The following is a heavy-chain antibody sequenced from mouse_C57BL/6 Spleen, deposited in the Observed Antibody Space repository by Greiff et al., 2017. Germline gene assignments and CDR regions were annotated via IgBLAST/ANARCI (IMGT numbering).Heavy chain of an antibody. V-gene: IGHV3-1*01. D-gene: IGHD2-1*01. CDR3: ARWGMGKSRYFDV. CDR2: ISYSGST. CDR1: GYSITSGYD. Sequence: VQLKQSGPGMVKPSQSLSLTCTVTGYSITSGYDWHWIRHFPGNKLEWMGYISYSGSTNYNPSLKSRISITHDTSKNHFFLKLNSVTTEDTATYYCARWGMGKSRYFDVWGTGTTVTVSS. J-gene: IGHJ1*03.